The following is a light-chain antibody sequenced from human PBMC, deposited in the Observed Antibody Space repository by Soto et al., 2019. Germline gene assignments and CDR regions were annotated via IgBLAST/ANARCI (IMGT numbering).Light chain of an antibody. J-gene: IGKJ3*01. CDR3: QQYNNWPFT. CDR2: GAS. CDR1: QSITNNY. V-gene: IGKV3-20*01. Sequence: ETVLTQSPGTLSLSPGERATLSCRASQSITNNYLAWYQQKPGQAPRLLIYGASSRVTGIPDRFSGSGSGTDFTLTISRLEPEDFAVYYCQQYNNWPFTFGPGTKVDIK.